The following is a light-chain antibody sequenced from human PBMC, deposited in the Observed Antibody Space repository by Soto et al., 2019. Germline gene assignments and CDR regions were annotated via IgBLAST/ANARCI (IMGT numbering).Light chain of an antibody. CDR1: QSLLFISNNRNY. Sequence: DIGMTQSPDSLAVSLGERATINCKSSQSLLFISNNRNYLAWYQQKPGQPPKLLIYWASTRGSGVPDRFSGSGSGTDFTLTISSLQSEDFAVYYCQQYIRWPLTFGGGTKVDIK. CDR2: WAS. V-gene: IGKV4-1*01. CDR3: QQYIRWPLT. J-gene: IGKJ4*01.